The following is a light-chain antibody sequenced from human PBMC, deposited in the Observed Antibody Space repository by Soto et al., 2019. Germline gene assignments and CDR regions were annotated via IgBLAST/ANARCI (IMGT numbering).Light chain of an antibody. CDR3: QQSYST. CDR1: QSISSY. J-gene: IGKJ3*01. Sequence: DIQMTQSPSSLSASVGDRVTITCRASQSISSYLNWYQQKPGKAPQLLIYAASSMQSGVPSRISGSGSGTDFTLTISSLQPEDFATYYCQQSYSTFGPGTKVDIK. CDR2: AAS. V-gene: IGKV1-39*01.